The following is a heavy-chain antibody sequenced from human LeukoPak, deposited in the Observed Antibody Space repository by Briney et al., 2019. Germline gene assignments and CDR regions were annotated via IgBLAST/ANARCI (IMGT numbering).Heavy chain of an antibody. D-gene: IGHD4-17*01. Sequence: GGSLRLSCAASGFTFRRHWMSWVRQAPGKGPEWVAHIKQDGTEYYVDSVKGRFVISRDNAKNSLYLQMNSLRAEDTAVYTCVRGPDYGDRLDYFDNWGQGTLVTVSS. J-gene: IGHJ4*02. CDR1: GFTFRRHW. CDR2: IKQDGTE. V-gene: IGHV3-7*01. CDR3: VRGPDYGDRLDYFDN.